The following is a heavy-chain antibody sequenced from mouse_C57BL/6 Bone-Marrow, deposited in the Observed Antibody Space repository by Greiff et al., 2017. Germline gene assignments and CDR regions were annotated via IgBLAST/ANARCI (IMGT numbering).Heavy chain of an antibody. CDR2: IWSGGST. CDR1: GFSLTSYG. V-gene: IGHV2-2*01. Sequence: VQLQQSGPGLVQPSQSLSITCTVSGFSLTSYGVHWVRQSPGKGLEWLGVIWSGGSTDYNAAFISRLSISKDNSKSQVFFKMNSLQADDTAIYYCARTSPLTYYGSSSYAMDYWGQGTSVTVSS. CDR3: ARTSPLTYYGSSSYAMDY. D-gene: IGHD1-1*01. J-gene: IGHJ4*01.